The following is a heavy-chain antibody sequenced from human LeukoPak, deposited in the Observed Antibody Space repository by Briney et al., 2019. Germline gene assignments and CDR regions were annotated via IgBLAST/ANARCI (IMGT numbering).Heavy chain of an antibody. J-gene: IGHJ4*02. CDR3: ARDYGGSYDY. Sequence: SETLSLTCAVYGGSFSGYYWTWIRQPPGKGLEWIGEINDSGSTNHNPSLKSRVTVSVDKSKNQFSLKLSSVTAADTAVYYCARDYGGSYDYWGQGTLVTVSS. D-gene: IGHD1-26*01. CDR1: GGSFSGYY. CDR2: INDSGST. V-gene: IGHV4-34*01.